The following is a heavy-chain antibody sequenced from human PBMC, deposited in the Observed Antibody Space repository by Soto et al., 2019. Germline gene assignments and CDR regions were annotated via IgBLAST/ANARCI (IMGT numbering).Heavy chain of an antibody. D-gene: IGHD3-3*01. CDR2: IIPIFGTA. CDR3: ATLWSGYYPGYYYGMDV. J-gene: IGHJ6*02. V-gene: IGHV1-69*13. Sequence: ASVKVSCKASGGTFSSYAISWVRQAPGQGLEWMGGIIPIFGTANYAQKFQGRVTITADESTSTAYMELSSLRSEDTAVYYCATLWSGYYPGYYYGMDVWGQGTTVTVSS. CDR1: GGTFSSYA.